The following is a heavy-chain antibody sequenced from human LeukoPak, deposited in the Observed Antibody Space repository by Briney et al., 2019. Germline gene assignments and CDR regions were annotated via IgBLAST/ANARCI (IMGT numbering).Heavy chain of an antibody. J-gene: IGHJ4*02. V-gene: IGHV3-74*01. CDR3: VRGADTGYSSDS. CDR2: INSDGRST. CDR1: GFTFSRYW. D-gene: IGHD3-9*01. Sequence: PGGSLRLSCVASGFTFSRYWMHWVRQAPGKGLVWVSRINSDGRSTNYADSVKGRFSISRDNAENTLYLQMNSLRVEDTAVYHCVRGADTGYSSDSWGQGTLVTVSS.